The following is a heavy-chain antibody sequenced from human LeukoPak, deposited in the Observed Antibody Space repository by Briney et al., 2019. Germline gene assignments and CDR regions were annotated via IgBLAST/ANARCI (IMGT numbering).Heavy chain of an antibody. CDR1: GGSIRGYY. D-gene: IGHD3-10*01. Sequence: PSETLSLTCTVSGGSIRGYYWSWTRQPPGQGLEWIGYIYYSGSTNYNPSLKSRVTISVDTSKNQFSLKLSAVTAADTAVYYCARHEFDSGSLPYFDYWGQGILVTVSS. CDR3: ARHEFDSGSLPYFDY. CDR2: IYYSGST. J-gene: IGHJ4*02. V-gene: IGHV4-59*08.